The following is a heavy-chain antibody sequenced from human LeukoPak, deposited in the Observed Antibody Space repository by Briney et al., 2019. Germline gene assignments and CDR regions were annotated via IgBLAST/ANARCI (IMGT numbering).Heavy chain of an antibody. CDR2: IRSKAYGGIT. Sequence: GGSLRLSCTASGFTFGDYAMSWFRQAPGKGLEWVGFIRSKAYGGITEYAASVKGRFTISRDDSKSIAYLQMNSLKTEDTAVYYCTRDYFATEDFRSGYYFDYWGQGTLVTVSS. CDR3: TRDYFATEDFRSGYYFDY. CDR1: GFTFGDYA. V-gene: IGHV3-49*03. D-gene: IGHD3-3*01. J-gene: IGHJ4*02.